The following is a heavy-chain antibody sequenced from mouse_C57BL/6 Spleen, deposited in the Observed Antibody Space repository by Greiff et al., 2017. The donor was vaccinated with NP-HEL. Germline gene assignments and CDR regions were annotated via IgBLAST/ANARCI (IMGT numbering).Heavy chain of an antibody. CDR3: ARRTVWYFDV. CDR1: GYTFTSYW. V-gene: IGHV1-61*01. Sequence: QVQLQQPGAELVRPGSSVKLSCKASGYTFTSYWMDWVKQRPGQGLEWIGNIYPSDSETHYNQKFKDKATLTVDKSSSTAYMQLSSLTSEDSAVYYCARRTVWYFDVWGTGTTVTVSS. J-gene: IGHJ1*03. CDR2: IYPSDSET.